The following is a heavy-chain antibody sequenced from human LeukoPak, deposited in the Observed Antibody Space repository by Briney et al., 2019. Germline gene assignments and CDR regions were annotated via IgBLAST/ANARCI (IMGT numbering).Heavy chain of an antibody. CDR1: GYTFTSYD. CDR2: MNPNSGNT. V-gene: IGHV1-8*01. CDR3: ARTGGGFGELFYDY. D-gene: IGHD3-10*01. Sequence: ASVKVSCKVSGYTFTSYDINWVRQVTGQGLEWMGWMNPNSGNTGYAQKFQGRVTMTRNTSISTAYMELSSLRSEDTAVYYCARTGGGFGELFYDYWGQGTLVTVSS. J-gene: IGHJ4*02.